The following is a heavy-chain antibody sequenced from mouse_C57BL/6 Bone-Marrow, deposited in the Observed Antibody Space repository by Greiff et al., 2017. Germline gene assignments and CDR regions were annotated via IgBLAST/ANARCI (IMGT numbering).Heavy chain of an antibody. CDR1: GFTFSDYG. V-gene: IGHV5-15*01. J-gene: IGHJ4*01. Sequence: EVQLVESGGGLVQPGGSLKLSCAASGFTFSDYGMAWVRQAPRTGPEWVAFISNLAYSIYYADTVTGRFTISRANAKNTLYLEMISLRSEDTAMYYCARRDYYSSILAMDYWGQGTSVTVSS. CDR3: ARRDYYSSILAMDY. D-gene: IGHD1-1*01. CDR2: ISNLAYSI.